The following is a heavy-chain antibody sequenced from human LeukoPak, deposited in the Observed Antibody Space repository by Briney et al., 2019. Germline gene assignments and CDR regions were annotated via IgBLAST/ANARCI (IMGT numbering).Heavy chain of an antibody. V-gene: IGHV3-21*01. CDR1: GFTFSSYS. D-gene: IGHD4-11*01. Sequence: GGSLRLSCAASGFTFSSYSMNWVRQAPGKGLEWVSSISTSSTYIYYADSVKGRFTTSRDNAKNSLYLQMNSLRAEDTAMYYCARDMTSNYWGQGTLVTVSS. CDR2: ISTSSTYI. CDR3: ARDMTSNY. J-gene: IGHJ4*02.